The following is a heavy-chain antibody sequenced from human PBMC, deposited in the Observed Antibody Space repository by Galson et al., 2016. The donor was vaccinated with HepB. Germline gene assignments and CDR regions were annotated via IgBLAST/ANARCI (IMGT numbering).Heavy chain of an antibody. D-gene: IGHD1-26*01. CDR2: LYSGGAT. CDR1: GFTLRDNY. J-gene: IGHJ2*01. Sequence: SPRLSCAVSGFTLRDNYMNWVRQAPRKGLEWVSVLYSGGATYYADSVRGRFTISRDNTNRLSLQMNSLKADDTAVYFCARIPTDSYHWYLDLWGRGTLVTVSS. CDR3: ARIPTDSYHWYLDL. V-gene: IGHV3-53*05.